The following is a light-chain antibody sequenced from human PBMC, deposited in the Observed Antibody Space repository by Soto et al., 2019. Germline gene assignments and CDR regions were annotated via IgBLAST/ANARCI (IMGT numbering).Light chain of an antibody. CDR2: DAS. J-gene: IGKJ1*01. V-gene: IGKV3-20*01. CDR1: QSVSSSS. CDR3: QQYGGSPRT. Sequence: EIVLTQSPVTLSLSPGERATLSCRASQSVSSSSLAWYQQRRGQAPRLLIYDASSRATGIPDRFSGSGSGTDFTLTISRLEPEDFAVYYCQQYGGSPRTFGQGTKVDIK.